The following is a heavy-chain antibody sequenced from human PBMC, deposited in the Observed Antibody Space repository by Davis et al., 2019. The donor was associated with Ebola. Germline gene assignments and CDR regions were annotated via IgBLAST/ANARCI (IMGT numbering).Heavy chain of an antibody. CDR1: GFTFYRYE. D-gene: IGHD6-6*01. Sequence: GESLKISCAASGFTFYRYEMNWVRQAPGKGLEWVSYISGSATSTFYADSVKGRFTISRDNAKNSLYLQMNSLRAEDTAVYYCAPSSIAARPGYYYGMDVWGQGTTVTVSS. J-gene: IGHJ6*02. CDR2: ISGSATST. CDR3: APSSIAARPGYYYGMDV. V-gene: IGHV3-48*03.